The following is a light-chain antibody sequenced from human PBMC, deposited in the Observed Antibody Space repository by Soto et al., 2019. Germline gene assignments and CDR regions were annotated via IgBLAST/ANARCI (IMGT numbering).Light chain of an antibody. CDR1: QSISSW. V-gene: IGKV1-5*03. CDR3: QQYNSYSPWT. Sequence: DIQMTQSPSTLSASVGDRVTITCRASQSISSWLAWYQQKPGKAPKLLIYKASSLESGVPSRFSGSGSGTEFTLTISSLQPHDFATYDCQQYNSYSPWTFGQGTKVEIK. CDR2: KAS. J-gene: IGKJ1*01.